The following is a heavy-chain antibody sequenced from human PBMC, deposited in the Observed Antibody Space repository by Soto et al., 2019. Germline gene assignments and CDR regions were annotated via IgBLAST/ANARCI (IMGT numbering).Heavy chain of an antibody. J-gene: IGHJ3*01. V-gene: IGHV1-18*01. CDR1: GYTFTSYG. Sequence: QVLLVQSGAEVKKPGASVKVSCKTSGYTFTSYGITWVRQAPGQGLEWMGWISPYNGNTNYARRLQGRVTMTTETSTTTVYMELRSLKSDDTAIYYFAGDLKDYGDYWDAFGFWGQGTVVTVSS. D-gene: IGHD4-17*01. CDR2: ISPYNGNT. CDR3: AGDLKDYGDYWDAFGF.